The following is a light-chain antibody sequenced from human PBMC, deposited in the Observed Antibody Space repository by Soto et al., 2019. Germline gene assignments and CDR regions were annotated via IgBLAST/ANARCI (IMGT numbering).Light chain of an antibody. CDR1: QSVSDNY. J-gene: IGKJ1*01. CDR3: QQYGSSPWT. Sequence: ESVLAQSPGTLSLSPGDRGTLACRTSQSVSDNYLAWYQQRPGQAPRLLIYGASSRASGIPDRFSGSGSGTDLTLTISRLEPDDFAVYYCQQYGSSPWTFGQGTKVEVK. CDR2: GAS. V-gene: IGKV3-20*01.